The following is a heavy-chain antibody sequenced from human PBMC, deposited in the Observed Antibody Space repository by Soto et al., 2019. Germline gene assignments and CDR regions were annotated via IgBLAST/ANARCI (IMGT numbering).Heavy chain of an antibody. CDR3: ARESGGATATLDYYYFYMDV. Sequence: QVQLVQSGAEVKEPGASVTVSCRASGDRFTDYYMHWVRQAPGQGLEWMGWINPNSGVTKYAQKFQGWVTMTRYTSSRTVYMQLSRLGFDDTAIYYCARESGGATATLDYYYFYMDVWGTGTTVTVSS. D-gene: IGHD5-12*01. CDR1: GDRFTDYY. J-gene: IGHJ6*03. CDR2: INPNSGVT. V-gene: IGHV1-2*04.